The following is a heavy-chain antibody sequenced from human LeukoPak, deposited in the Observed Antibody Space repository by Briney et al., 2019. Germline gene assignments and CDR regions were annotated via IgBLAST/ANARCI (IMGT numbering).Heavy chain of an antibody. J-gene: IGHJ4*02. D-gene: IGHD6-19*01. CDR2: ISSSSSYI. CDR1: GFTFSSYS. V-gene: IGHV3-21*01. CDR3: ARRYGSGWDFGY. Sequence: GGSLRLSCAASGFTFSSYSMNWVRQAPGKGLEWVSSISSSSSYIYYADSVKGRFTISRDNAKNSLYLQMNSLRAEDTAVYYCARRYGSGWDFGYWGQGTPVTVSS.